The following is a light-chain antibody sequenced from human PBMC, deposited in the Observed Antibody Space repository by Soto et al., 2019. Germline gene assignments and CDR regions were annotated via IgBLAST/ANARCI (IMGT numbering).Light chain of an antibody. Sequence: QSALTQPPSASGSPGQSVTISCTGTSSDVGGYKYVSWYQQYPGKAPKLMIYAVSKRPSGVPDRFSGSKSGNTASLTVSGLQAEDEADYYCCSYASTSPYVFGTGTKLTVL. CDR1: SSDVGGYKY. J-gene: IGLJ1*01. V-gene: IGLV2-8*01. CDR2: AVS. CDR3: CSYASTSPYV.